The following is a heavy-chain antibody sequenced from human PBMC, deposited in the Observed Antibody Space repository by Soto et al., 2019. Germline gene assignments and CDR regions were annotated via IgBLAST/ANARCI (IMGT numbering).Heavy chain of an antibody. CDR2: IIPVLATP. V-gene: IGHV1-69*11. CDR3: ARDQEPCGGDCHSGRNDVHYGLDV. Sequence: QVQLVQSGAEVKKPGSSVKVSCKASGGTFSRSAISWVRQAPGQGLEYMGTIIPVLATPKYAQKFQGRVSITADEYTGTSDMELYSLTSDDTAVYYCARDQEPCGGDCHSGRNDVHYGLDVWGQGTTVIVS. CDR1: GGTFSRSA. J-gene: IGHJ6*02. D-gene: IGHD2-21*02.